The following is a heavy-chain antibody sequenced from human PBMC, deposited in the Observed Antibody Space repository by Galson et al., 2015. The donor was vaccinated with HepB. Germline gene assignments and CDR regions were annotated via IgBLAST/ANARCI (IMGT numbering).Heavy chain of an antibody. J-gene: IGHJ5*02. CDR1: GGSVSSVTYY. V-gene: IGHV4-61*01. D-gene: IGHD3-10*01. CDR2: IYYSGST. CDR3: ARGPHYFDP. Sequence: SETLSLTCTVSGGSVSSVTYYWSWIRQPPGKGLEWIGYIYYSGSTKYIPSLKSRVTISVDTSKNQFSLKLSSVTAADTAVYYCARGPHYFDPWGQGTLVTVSS.